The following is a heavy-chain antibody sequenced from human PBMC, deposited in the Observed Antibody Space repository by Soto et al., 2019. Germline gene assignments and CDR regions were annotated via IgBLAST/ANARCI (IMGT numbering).Heavy chain of an antibody. D-gene: IGHD6-13*01. J-gene: IGHJ4*02. CDR3: ARDKAAAGFEY. CDR2: IYYSGST. V-gene: IGHV4-59*01. CDR1: GGSISSYY. Sequence: SETLSLTCTVSGGSISSYYWSWIRQPPGKGLEWIGYIYYSGSTNYNPSLKSRVTISVDTSKNQFSLKLSSVTAADTAVYYCARDKAAAGFEYWGQGTLVTVSS.